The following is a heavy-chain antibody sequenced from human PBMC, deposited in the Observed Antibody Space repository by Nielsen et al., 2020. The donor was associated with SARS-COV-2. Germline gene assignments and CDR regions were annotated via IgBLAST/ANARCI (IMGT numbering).Heavy chain of an antibody. Sequence: GESLKISCEVSGFTFRESEIHWVRQAPGRGLEWIAYISVGAGTRYYADSVQGRFIVSSDNAKNSVSLQMNSLRAEDTAVYYCARWDSGWLKGLAWGQGTLVTVSS. CDR1: GFTFRESE. CDR2: ISVGAGTR. D-gene: IGHD6-19*01. J-gene: IGHJ5*02. CDR3: ARWDSGWLKGLA. V-gene: IGHV3-48*03.